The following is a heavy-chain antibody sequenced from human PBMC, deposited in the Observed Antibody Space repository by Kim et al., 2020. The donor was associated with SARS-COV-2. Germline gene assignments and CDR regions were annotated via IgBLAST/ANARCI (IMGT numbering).Heavy chain of an antibody. J-gene: IGHJ6*02. CDR2: MNPNSGNT. CDR1: GYTFTSYD. Sequence: ASVKVSCKASGYTFTSYDINWVRQATGQGLEWMGWMNPNSGNTGYAQKFQGRVTMTRNTSISTAYMELSSLRSEDTAVYYCARGGVGIAAAWRHYYYYYGMDVGGQGTTVTVSS. CDR3: ARGGVGIAAAWRHYYYYYGMDV. D-gene: IGHD6-13*01. V-gene: IGHV1-8*01.